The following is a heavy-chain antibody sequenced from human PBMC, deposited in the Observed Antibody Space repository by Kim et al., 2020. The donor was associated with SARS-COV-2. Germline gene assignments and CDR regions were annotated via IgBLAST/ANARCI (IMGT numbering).Heavy chain of an antibody. CDR1: GFTFSSYA. CDR3: ARDLVYDYEGSGSPLFD. D-gene: IGHD3-10*01. CDR2: ISYDGSNK. V-gene: IGHV3-30*04. J-gene: IGHJ4*01. Sequence: GGSLRLSCAASGFTFSSYAMHWVRQAPGKGLEWVAVISYDGSNKYYADSVKGRFTISRDNSKNTLYLQMNSLRAEDTAVYYCARDLVYDYEGSGSPLFD.